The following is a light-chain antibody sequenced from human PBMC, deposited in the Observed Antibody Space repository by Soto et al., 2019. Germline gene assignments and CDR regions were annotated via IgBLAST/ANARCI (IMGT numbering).Light chain of an antibody. J-gene: IGKJ1*01. CDR2: DAS. V-gene: IGKV3-20*01. Sequence: EFVLTQSPGTLSLSPGERATLSCRASQTVRNNYLAWYQQKPGQAPRLLIYDASSGATGIPDRFSGGGSGTDFTLTISRLEPEDFAVYYCQHSGDFRWTFGQGTKVDIK. CDR1: QTVRNNY. CDR3: QHSGDFRWT.